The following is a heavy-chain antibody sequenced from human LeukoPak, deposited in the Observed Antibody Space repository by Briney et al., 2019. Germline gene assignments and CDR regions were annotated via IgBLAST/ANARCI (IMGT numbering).Heavy chain of an antibody. V-gene: IGHV3-23*01. J-gene: IGHJ4*02. CDR2: ISGGDGTT. CDR3: AKAGSLDIAARQNY. Sequence: GGSLRLSCAASGFTFSSYAMNWVRQAPGKGLEWVSGISGGDGTTFYADSVKGRFTISRDNSKNTLYLQMNSLRAEDTAVYYCAKAGSLDIAARQNYWGQGTLVTVSS. CDR1: GFTFSSYA. D-gene: IGHD6-6*01.